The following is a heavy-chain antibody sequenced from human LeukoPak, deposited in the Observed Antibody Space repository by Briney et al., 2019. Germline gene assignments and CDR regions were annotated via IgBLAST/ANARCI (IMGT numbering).Heavy chain of an antibody. V-gene: IGHV4-30-2*01. J-gene: IGHJ4*02. CDR1: GGSISSGGYS. CDR3: ARVSSVRGSYLFTP. Sequence: PSETLSLTCAVSGGSISSGGYSWSWIRQPPGKGLEWIGYIYHSGSTYYNPSLKSRVTISVDRSKNQFSLKLSSVTAADTAVYYCARVSSVRGSYLFTPWGQGTLVTVSS. D-gene: IGHD3-16*02. CDR2: IYHSGST.